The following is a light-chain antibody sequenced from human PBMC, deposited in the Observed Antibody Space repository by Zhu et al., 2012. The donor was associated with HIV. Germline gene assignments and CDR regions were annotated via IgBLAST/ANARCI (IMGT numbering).Light chain of an antibody. J-gene: IGKJ1*01. V-gene: IGKV1-NL1*01. CDR2: AAS. CDR3: QQYYTTPWT. CDR1: QDIFNS. Sequence: DIQMTQSPSSLPASIGDRVTITCRASQDIFNSLAYYQQKPGTAPKLLLYAASRLESGVPPRFSGSGSGTHYTLTISSLQPEDFATYYCQQYYTTPWTFGQGTKVEIK.